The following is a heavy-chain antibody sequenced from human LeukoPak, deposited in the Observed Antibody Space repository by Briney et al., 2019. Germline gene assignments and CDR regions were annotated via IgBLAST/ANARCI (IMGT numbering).Heavy chain of an antibody. Sequence: PSETLSLTCTVSGGSISSYYWSWIRQPPGKGLEWIGYIYYSGSTNYNPSLKSRVTISVDTSKNQFSLKLSSVTAADTAVYYCARDPLTSALRVHYFDYWGQGTLVTVSS. CDR3: ARDPLTSALRVHYFDY. CDR2: IYYSGST. CDR1: GGSISSYY. V-gene: IGHV4-59*12. J-gene: IGHJ4*02.